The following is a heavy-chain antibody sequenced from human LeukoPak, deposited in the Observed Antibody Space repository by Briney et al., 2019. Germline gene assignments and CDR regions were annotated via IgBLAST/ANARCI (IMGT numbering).Heavy chain of an antibody. CDR2: IYTSGST. CDR3: AREVTLLYTAMVTGYFDY. Sequence: PSQTLSLTCTVSGGSISSGSYYWSWIRQPAGKRLEWIGRIYTSGSTNYNPSLKSRVTISVDTSKNQFSLKLSSVTAADTAVYYCAREVTLLYTAMVTGYFDYWGQGTLVTVSS. CDR1: GGSISSGSYY. V-gene: IGHV4-61*02. J-gene: IGHJ4*02. D-gene: IGHD5-18*01.